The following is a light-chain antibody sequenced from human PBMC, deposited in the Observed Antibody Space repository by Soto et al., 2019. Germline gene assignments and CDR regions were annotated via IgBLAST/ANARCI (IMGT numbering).Light chain of an antibody. CDR2: AAS. J-gene: IGKJ5*01. Sequence: DIQMTQSPSTLSASVGDRVTITCRASQSISSWLAWYQQKPGKAPKLLIYAASSFESWVPSRFSGSASGTEFTLTISSLQADDFAVYYCQQYNNWPRTFGQGTRLEIK. CDR1: QSISSW. CDR3: QQYNNWPRT. V-gene: IGKV1-5*01.